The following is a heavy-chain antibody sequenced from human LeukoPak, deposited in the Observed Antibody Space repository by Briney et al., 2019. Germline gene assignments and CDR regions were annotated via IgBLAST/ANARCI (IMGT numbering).Heavy chain of an antibody. CDR2: IYYSGST. J-gene: IGHJ6*02. CDR3: ARHLPINRGGYYGMDV. Sequence: SQTLSLTCTVSGGSISSGDYYWSWIRQPPGKGLEWIGYIYYSGSTYYNPSLRSRVTISVDTSKNQFSLKLSSVTAADTAVYYCARHLPINRGGYYGMDVWGQGTTVTVSS. D-gene: IGHD3-10*01. CDR1: GGSISSGDYY. V-gene: IGHV4-30-4*01.